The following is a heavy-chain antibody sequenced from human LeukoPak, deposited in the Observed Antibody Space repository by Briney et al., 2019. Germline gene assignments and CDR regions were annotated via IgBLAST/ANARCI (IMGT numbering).Heavy chain of an antibody. V-gene: IGHV4-34*01. Sequence: PSETLSLTCAVYGGSFSGYYWSWIRQPPGKGLEWIGEINHSGSTNYNPSLKSRVTISVDTSKNQFSLKLSSVTAADTAVYYCARHTDGHYYDSSGYPDFDYWGQGTLVTVSS. CDR1: GGSFSGYY. D-gene: IGHD3-22*01. CDR2: INHSGST. CDR3: ARHTDGHYYDSSGYPDFDY. J-gene: IGHJ4*02.